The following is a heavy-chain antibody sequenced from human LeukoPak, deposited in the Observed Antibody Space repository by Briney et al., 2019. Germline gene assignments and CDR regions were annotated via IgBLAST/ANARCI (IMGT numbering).Heavy chain of an antibody. CDR2: ISGSGGST. CDR3: AIDQNVAYGDYLFDY. V-gene: IGHV3-23*01. D-gene: IGHD4-17*01. Sequence: GGSLRLSCAASGFTFSSNAMSWVRQAPGKGLEWVSAISGSGGSTYYADSVKGRFTISRDNSRNTLYLQMNSLRAEDTAVYYCAIDQNVAYGDYLFDYWGQGTLVTVSS. CDR1: GFTFSSNA. J-gene: IGHJ4*02.